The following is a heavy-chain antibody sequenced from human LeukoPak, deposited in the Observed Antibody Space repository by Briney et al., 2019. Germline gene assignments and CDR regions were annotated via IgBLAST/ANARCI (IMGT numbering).Heavy chain of an antibody. CDR2: ISSSGSTI. Sequence: GGSLRLSCAASGFTFSSYEMNWVRQAPGKGLEWVSYISSSGSTIYYADSVKGRFTISRDNAKNTLYLQMNSLRAEDTAVYYCARDRNAPVRGKNYYYYGMDVWGQGTTVTVSS. V-gene: IGHV3-48*03. J-gene: IGHJ6*02. D-gene: IGHD1-1*01. CDR3: ARDRNAPVRGKNYYYYGMDV. CDR1: GFTFSSYE.